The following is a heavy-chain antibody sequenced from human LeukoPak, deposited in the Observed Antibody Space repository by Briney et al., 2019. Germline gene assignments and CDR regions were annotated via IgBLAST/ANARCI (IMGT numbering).Heavy chain of an antibody. J-gene: IGHJ4*02. CDR1: GFTFSSYA. Sequence: GGSLRLSCAASGFTFSSYAMSWVRQAPGKGLEWVAGIIHGGSTKYYADSVKRRFTFSSDNTKNTLYLQIDSLRAENTAIYFCAKRPETPTWGAFDFGGLGTVVAVS. CDR2: IIHGGSTK. D-gene: IGHD1-26*01. CDR3: AKRPETPTWGAFDF. V-gene: IGHV3-23*01.